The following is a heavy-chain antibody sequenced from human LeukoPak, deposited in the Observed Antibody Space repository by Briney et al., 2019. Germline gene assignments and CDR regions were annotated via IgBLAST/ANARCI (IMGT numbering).Heavy chain of an antibody. J-gene: IGHJ4*02. Sequence: ASVKVSCKASGYTFSGYYIHWVRQAPGQGLEWMGWINTNSGGTKYAQRFQGRVTMTRDTSISTAYMEVSRLRSDDTAVYFCPSSRFLGWLYLLDYWGQGTLVTVSS. CDR3: PSSRFLGWLYLLDY. D-gene: IGHD3-3*01. CDR1: GYTFSGYY. V-gene: IGHV1-2*02. CDR2: INTNSGGT.